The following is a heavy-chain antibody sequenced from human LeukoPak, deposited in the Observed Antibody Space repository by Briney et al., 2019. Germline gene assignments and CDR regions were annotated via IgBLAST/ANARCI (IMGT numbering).Heavy chain of an antibody. J-gene: IGHJ3*02. CDR3: AKDSMDIVVVPAANIIIGAFDI. CDR1: RFTFSSYG. V-gene: IGHV3-30*18. CDR2: ISYDGSNK. D-gene: IGHD2-2*03. Sequence: PGGSLRLSCAASRFTFSSYGMHWVRQAPGKGLEWVAVISYDGSNKYYADSVKGRFTISRDNSKNTLYLQMNSLRAEDTAVYYCAKDSMDIVVVPAANIIIGAFDIWGQGTMVTVSS.